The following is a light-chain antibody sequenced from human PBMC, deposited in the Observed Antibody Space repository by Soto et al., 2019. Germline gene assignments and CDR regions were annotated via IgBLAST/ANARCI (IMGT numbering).Light chain of an antibody. V-gene: IGKV1-33*01. CDR2: DTS. CDR3: QQYNNVPYT. CDR1: QDIRNY. J-gene: IGKJ2*01. Sequence: DIQLTQSPSSLSASVGDRVSISCQASQDIRNYLNWYHQEPGKAPRLVIYDTSTLEIGVPTRFGGSGSGTEFSFTIICLQPEDFGTYYCQQYNNVPYTFGQGTKVEMK.